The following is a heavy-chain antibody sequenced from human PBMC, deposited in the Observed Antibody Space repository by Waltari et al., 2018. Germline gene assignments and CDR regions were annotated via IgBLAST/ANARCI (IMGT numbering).Heavy chain of an antibody. Sequence: EVQLVESGGGLVQPGGSLRLSCAASGFTFQDYAMHWVRQGPGRGLGWGGGFDWNSGNLNYADSVKGRFTSSRDNAENTLYLQMNSLRPEDTALYHCTKDMFYGSGNLFVIWGQGTMVTVSS. D-gene: IGHD3-10*01. J-gene: IGHJ3*01. CDR2: FDWNSGNL. V-gene: IGHV3-9*01. CDR1: GFTFQDYA. CDR3: TKDMFYGSGNLFVI.